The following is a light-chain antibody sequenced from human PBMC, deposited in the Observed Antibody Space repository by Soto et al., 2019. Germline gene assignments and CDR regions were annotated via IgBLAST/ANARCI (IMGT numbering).Light chain of an antibody. J-gene: IGKJ2*01. CDR1: QSLVHSDGIFY. CDR2: KVS. Sequence: DVVLTQSPLSLPVTLGQPASISCRSSQSLVHSDGIFYLNWFQQRPGQSPRRLIYKVSNRDYGVPDMFSGSGSGTDFTLEISKVEAEDVGVYYCMQCSHWPYTFGQGTKLEIK. V-gene: IGKV2-30*02. CDR3: MQCSHWPYT.